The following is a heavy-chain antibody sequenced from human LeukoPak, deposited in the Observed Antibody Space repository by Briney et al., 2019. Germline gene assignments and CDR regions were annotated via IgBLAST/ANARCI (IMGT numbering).Heavy chain of an antibody. Sequence: PSETLSLTCTVSGGSISSSRYYWGWIRQPPGKGLEWIGSIYYSGSTYYNPSLKSRVTISVDTSKNQFSLKLSSVTAADTAVYYCAITGQAVADYYYYMDVWGKGTTVTVSS. J-gene: IGHJ6*03. V-gene: IGHV4-39*07. D-gene: IGHD6-19*01. CDR2: IYYSGST. CDR1: GGSISSSRYY. CDR3: AITGQAVADYYYYMDV.